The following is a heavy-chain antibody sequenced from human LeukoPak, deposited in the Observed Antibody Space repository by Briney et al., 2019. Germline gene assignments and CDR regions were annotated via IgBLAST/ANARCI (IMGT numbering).Heavy chain of an antibody. Sequence: SQTLSLTCALSGDSFSSNSAAWNWLRQSPSRGLEWLGRTYYRSKWYNDYAVSVKSLITINPDTSKNQFSLQLNSVTPEDTAVYYCAGEGQQLAVDYWGQGTLVTVSS. J-gene: IGHJ4*02. CDR1: GDSFSSNSAA. D-gene: IGHD6-13*01. CDR2: TYYRSKWYN. V-gene: IGHV6-1*01. CDR3: AGEGQQLAVDY.